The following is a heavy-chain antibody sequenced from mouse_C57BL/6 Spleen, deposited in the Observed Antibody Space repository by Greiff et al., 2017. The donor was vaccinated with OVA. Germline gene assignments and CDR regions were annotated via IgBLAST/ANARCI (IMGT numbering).Heavy chain of an antibody. D-gene: IGHD1-1*01. Sequence: EVKLEESGAELVRPGASVKLSCTASGFNIKDYYMHWVKQRPEQGLEWIGRIDPEDGDTEYAPKFQGKATMTADTSSNTAYLQLSSLTSEDTAVYYCTTNYYGSSDFDYWGQGTTLTVSS. V-gene: IGHV14-1*01. CDR1: GFNIKDYY. CDR3: TTNYYGSSDFDY. J-gene: IGHJ2*01. CDR2: IDPEDGDT.